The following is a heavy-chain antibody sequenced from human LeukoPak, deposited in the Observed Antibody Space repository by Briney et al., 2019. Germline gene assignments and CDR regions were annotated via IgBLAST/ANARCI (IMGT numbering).Heavy chain of an antibody. V-gene: IGHV4-39*07. CDR1: SGSISTSNYY. D-gene: IGHD2-21*02. CDR2: IFYTGST. CDR3: ARGDVVVVTAYAFDI. Sequence: SETLSLTCTVSSGSISTSNYYWGWVRQPPGKALEWIGNIFYTGSTYYSPSLKSRVTISLDTSRNQFSLRLNSVTAADTAVYYCARGDVVVVTAYAFDIWGQGTMVTVSS. J-gene: IGHJ3*02.